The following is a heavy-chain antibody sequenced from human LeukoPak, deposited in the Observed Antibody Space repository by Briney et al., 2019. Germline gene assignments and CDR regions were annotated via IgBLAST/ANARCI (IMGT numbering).Heavy chain of an antibody. CDR3: AREQWLGTYFDAFNI. CDR2: IYPGDSDT. CDR1: GYTFTSYW. V-gene: IGHV5-51*01. D-gene: IGHD6-19*01. Sequence: GESLKISCEGSGYTFTSYWIAWVRQMPGKGLEWMGIIYPGDSDTRYSPSFQGQVTISADKSISTAYLQWTSLKDSDTAMYYCAREQWLGTYFDAFNIWGQGTMVTVSS. J-gene: IGHJ3*02.